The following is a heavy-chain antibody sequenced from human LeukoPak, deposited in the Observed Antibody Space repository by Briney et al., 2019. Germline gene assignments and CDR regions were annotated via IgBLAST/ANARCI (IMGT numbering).Heavy chain of an antibody. CDR2: IRYDGSNK. CDR3: AKEHTAMVLDFDY. D-gene: IGHD5-18*01. J-gene: IGHJ4*02. CDR1: GFTFSTYG. V-gene: IGHV3-30*02. Sequence: GGSLRLSCAASGFTFSTYGMHWVRQAPGKGLEWVAFIRYDGSNKYYADSVKGRFTISRDNSKNTLYLQMNSLRAEDTAVYYCAKEHTAMVLDFDYWGQGTLVTVSS.